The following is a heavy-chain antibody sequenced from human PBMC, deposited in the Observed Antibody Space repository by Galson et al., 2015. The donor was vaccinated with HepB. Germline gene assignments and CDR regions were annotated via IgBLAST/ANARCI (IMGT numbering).Heavy chain of an antibody. V-gene: IGHV3-30*04. Sequence: SLRLSCAASGFTFSTYTMHWLRQAPGKGLEWVAAISGDGSNTNYQDAVKGRFTISRDNSKNTLYLQMNSLRPEDTAVFYCAREMYYDHVWGNYRYPEAFDYWGQGTLVTVSS. J-gene: IGHJ4*02. CDR2: ISGDGSNT. CDR1: GFTFSTYT. D-gene: IGHD3-16*02. CDR3: AREMYYDHVWGNYRYPEAFDY.